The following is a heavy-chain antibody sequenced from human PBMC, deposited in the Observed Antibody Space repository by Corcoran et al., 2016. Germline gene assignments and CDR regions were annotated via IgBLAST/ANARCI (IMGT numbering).Heavy chain of an antibody. D-gene: IGHD6-6*01. V-gene: IGHV2-70*19. Sequence: QVTLRESGPALVRPTQTLTLTCTFSGLSFTTTGVCVSWVRQPPGKALEWLALIDWTDDKHYTTSLKTRLTNSKDTSINQVVITMTKMDPEVTGTNDWAQTIGARPVSYAVDVWGPGTPVTVSS. J-gene: IGHJ6*02. CDR1: GLSFTTTGVC. CDR2: IDWTDDK. CDR3: AQTIGARPVSYAVDV.